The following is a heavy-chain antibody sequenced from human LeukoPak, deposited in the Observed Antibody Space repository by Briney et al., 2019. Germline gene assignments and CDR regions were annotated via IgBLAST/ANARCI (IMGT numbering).Heavy chain of an antibody. CDR3: ARGEPYYYDSSGYPEPDFDY. D-gene: IGHD3-22*01. V-gene: IGHV3-21*01. J-gene: IGHJ4*02. CDR2: ISSSSSYI. Sequence: PGGSLRLSCAASGFTFSSYSMNWVRQAPGKGLEWASSISSSSSYIYYADSVKGRFTISRDNAKNSLYLQMNSLRAEDTAVYYCARGEPYYYDSSGYPEPDFDYWGQGTLVTVSS. CDR1: GFTFSSYS.